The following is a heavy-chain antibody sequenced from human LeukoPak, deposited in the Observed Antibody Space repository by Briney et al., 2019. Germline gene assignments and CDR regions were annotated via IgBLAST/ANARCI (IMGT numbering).Heavy chain of an antibody. D-gene: IGHD3-22*01. J-gene: IGHJ4*02. CDR2: ISAYNGNT. V-gene: IGHV1-18*01. CDR1: GGTFSSYG. CDR3: ARDLGWRDSSGSSDY. Sequence: ASVKVSCRASGGTFSSYGISWVRQAPGQGLEWMGWISAYNGNTNYAQKLQGRVTMTTDTSTSTAYMELRSLRSDDTAVYYCARDLGWRDSSGSSDYWGQGTLVTVSS.